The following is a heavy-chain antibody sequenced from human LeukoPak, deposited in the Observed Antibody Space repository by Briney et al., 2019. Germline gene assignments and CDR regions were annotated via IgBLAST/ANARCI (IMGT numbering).Heavy chain of an antibody. CDR2: ISAYNGNT. CDR3: ARDQAVRSTSCRIGYCGYFQH. D-gene: IGHD2-2*01. V-gene: IGHV1-18*01. J-gene: IGHJ1*01. Sequence: ASVKVSCKASGYTFTSYGISWVRQAPGQGLEWMGWISAYNGNTNYAQKLQGRVTMTTDTSTSTAYMELRSLRSDDTAVYYCARDQAVRSTSCRIGYCGYFQHWGQGTLVTVSS. CDR1: GYTFTSYG.